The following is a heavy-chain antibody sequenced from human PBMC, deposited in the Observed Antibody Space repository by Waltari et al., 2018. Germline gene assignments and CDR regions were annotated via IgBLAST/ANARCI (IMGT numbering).Heavy chain of an antibody. CDR1: GGSISSHY. Sequence: QVQLQESGPGLVKPSETLSLTCTVSGGSISSHYWSWIRQPPGKGLEWIGYIYYSGSTNYNPSLKSRVTISVDTSKNQFSLKLSSVTAADTAVYYCARAAGELLPYYFDYWGQGTLVTVSS. D-gene: IGHD1-26*01. CDR2: IYYSGST. CDR3: ARAAGELLPYYFDY. J-gene: IGHJ4*02. V-gene: IGHV4-59*11.